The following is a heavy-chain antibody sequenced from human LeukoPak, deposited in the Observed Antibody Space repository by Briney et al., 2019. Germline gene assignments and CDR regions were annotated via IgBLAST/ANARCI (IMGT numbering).Heavy chain of an antibody. Sequence: GGSLRLSCAASGFTFSSYAMHWVRQAPGKGLEWVAVIWYDGSNKYYADSVKGRFTISRDNSKNTLYLQMNSLRAEDTAVYYCARSSGGSYLLFDYWGQGTLVTVSS. D-gene: IGHD1-26*01. J-gene: IGHJ4*02. CDR1: GFTFSSYA. V-gene: IGHV3-33*08. CDR2: IWYDGSNK. CDR3: ARSSGGSYLLFDY.